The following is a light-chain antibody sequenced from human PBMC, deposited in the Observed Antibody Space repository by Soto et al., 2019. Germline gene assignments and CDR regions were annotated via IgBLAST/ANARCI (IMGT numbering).Light chain of an antibody. Sequence: EIVLTQSPATLSLSPGERATLSCRASQSISNYLAWYQHKPGQAPRLLIYDASNRATGIPARFTGRGSGTDFTLTIYSLAPEDFAVYYCQHRSNWPRTSFGQGTKLEIK. V-gene: IGKV3-11*01. J-gene: IGKJ2*01. CDR1: QSISNY. CDR3: QHRSNWPRTS. CDR2: DAS.